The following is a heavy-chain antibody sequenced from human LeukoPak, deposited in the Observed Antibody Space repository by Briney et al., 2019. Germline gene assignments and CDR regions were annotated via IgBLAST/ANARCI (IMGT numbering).Heavy chain of an antibody. Sequence: ASVKVSCKASGYTFTGYYIHWVRQAPGQGLEWMGWMNPNSGNTGYAQKFQGRVTMTRNTSISTAYMELSSLRSEDTAVYYCARASTTVTTDYYYYGMDVWGQGTTVTVSS. J-gene: IGHJ6*02. V-gene: IGHV1-8*02. CDR1: GYTFTGYY. CDR2: MNPNSGNT. CDR3: ARASTTVTTDYYYYGMDV. D-gene: IGHD4-17*01.